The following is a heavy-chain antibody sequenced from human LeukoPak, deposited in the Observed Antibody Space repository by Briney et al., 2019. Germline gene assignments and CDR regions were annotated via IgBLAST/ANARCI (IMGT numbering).Heavy chain of an antibody. CDR3: ARDRSASPCFDY. J-gene: IGHJ4*02. V-gene: IGHV3-21*01. D-gene: IGHD1-26*01. Sequence: PGGSLRLSCAASGFTFSSYSMNWVRQAPGKGLEWVSSISSSSSYIYCADSVKGRFTISRDNAKNSLYLQMNSLRAEDTAVYYCARDRSASPCFDYWGQGTLVTVSS. CDR1: GFTFSSYS. CDR2: ISSSSSYI.